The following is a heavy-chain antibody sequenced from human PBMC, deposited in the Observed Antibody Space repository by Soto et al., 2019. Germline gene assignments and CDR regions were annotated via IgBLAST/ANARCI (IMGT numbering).Heavy chain of an antibody. J-gene: IGHJ3*02. Sequence: LSLTCTVSGGSMSRYFWSWIRQPPGKGLEWIGYIYYSGTTNYNPSLKSRVTTSLDTSKNQFSLKVVSLTTADTAFYYCARGRGGTYDAFDIWGPGTLVTVSS. CDR2: IYYSGTT. V-gene: IGHV4-59*01. CDR3: ARGRGGTYDAFDI. D-gene: IGHD1-26*01. CDR1: GGSMSRYF.